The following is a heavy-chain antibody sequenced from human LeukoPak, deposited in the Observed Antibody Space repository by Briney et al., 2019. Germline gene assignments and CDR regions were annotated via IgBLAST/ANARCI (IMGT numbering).Heavy chain of an antibody. CDR3: ARDRAPGSSRNSYFDY. CDR1: GGSISSYY. CDR2: IYYSGST. J-gene: IGHJ4*02. Sequence: SETLSLTCTVSGGSISSYYWSWIRQPPGKGLEWIGYIYYSGSTNYNPSLKSRVTISVDTSRNQFSLKLSSVTAADTAVYYCARDRAPGSSRNSYFDYWGQGTLVTVSS. D-gene: IGHD1-26*01. V-gene: IGHV4-59*01.